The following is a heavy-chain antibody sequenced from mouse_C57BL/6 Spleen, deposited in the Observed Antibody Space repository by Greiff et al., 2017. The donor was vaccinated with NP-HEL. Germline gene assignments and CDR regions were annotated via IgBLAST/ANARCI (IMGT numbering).Heavy chain of an antibody. J-gene: IGHJ1*03. V-gene: IGHV1-81*01. CDR3: AREEDYYGSGRTDWYFDV. CDR1: GYTFTSYG. CDR2: IYPRSGNT. Sequence: VKLMESGAELARPGASVKLSCKASGYTFTSYGISWVKQRTGQGLEWIGEIYPRSGNTYYNEKFKGKATLTADKSSSTAYMELRSLTSEDSAVYFCAREEDYYGSGRTDWYFDVWGTGTTVTVSS. D-gene: IGHD1-1*01.